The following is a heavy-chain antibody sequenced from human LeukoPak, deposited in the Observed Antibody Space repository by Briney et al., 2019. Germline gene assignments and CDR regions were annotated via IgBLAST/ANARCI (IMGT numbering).Heavy chain of an antibody. CDR1: GYSISSGYY. CDR3: AKNSGYYHPYYIDH. Sequence: SETLSLTCTVSGYSISSGYYWDWIRQPPGKGLEWIGNIYHSRSTYYNPSLKSRVTISVDTSKNQFSLKLNFVTAADTAVYYCAKNSGYYHPYYIDHWGQGTLVTVSS. V-gene: IGHV4-38-2*02. D-gene: IGHD3-22*01. J-gene: IGHJ4*02. CDR2: IYHSRST.